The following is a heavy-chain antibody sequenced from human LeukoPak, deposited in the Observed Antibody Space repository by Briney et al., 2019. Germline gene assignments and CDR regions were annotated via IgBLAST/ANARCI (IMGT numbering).Heavy chain of an antibody. V-gene: IGHV4-4*07. Sequence: SETLSLTCTVSGGSISSYYWSWIRQPAGKGLEWIGRIYTSGSTNYNPSLKSRVTMSVDTSKNQFSLKLSSVTAADTAVYYCARERNSGWFADPGYYFDYWGQGTLVTVSS. CDR2: IYTSGST. CDR1: GGSISSYY. D-gene: IGHD6-19*01. J-gene: IGHJ4*02. CDR3: ARERNSGWFADPGYYFDY.